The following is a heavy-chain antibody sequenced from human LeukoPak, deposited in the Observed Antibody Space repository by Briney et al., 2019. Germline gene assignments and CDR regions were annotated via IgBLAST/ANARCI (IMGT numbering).Heavy chain of an antibody. Sequence: SVKVSCKASGGTFSSYAISWVRQPPGQGLEWMGGIIPIFGTANYAQKFQGRVTITTDESTSTAYMELSSLRSEDTAVYYCARAAQGYCSSTSCYGGGNWFNPWGQGTLVTVSS. J-gene: IGHJ5*02. V-gene: IGHV1-69*05. CDR1: GGTFSSYA. CDR3: ARAAQGYCSSTSCYGGGNWFNP. CDR2: IIPIFGTA. D-gene: IGHD2-2*01.